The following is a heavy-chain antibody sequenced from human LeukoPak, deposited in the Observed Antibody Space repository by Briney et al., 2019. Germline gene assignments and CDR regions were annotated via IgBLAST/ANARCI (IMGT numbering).Heavy chain of an antibody. CDR2: ISAGGHTT. Sequence: PGGSLRLSCAASGFTFSNYGMSWVRQAPGKGLEWVSSISAGGHTTYYADSMKGRFTISRDNSKNTLYLQMNTLRADDTALYYCATNYDILTGSYNVFAFDIWGQGTMVTVSS. CDR3: ATNYDILTGSYNVFAFDI. CDR1: GFTFSNYG. V-gene: IGHV3-23*01. J-gene: IGHJ3*02. D-gene: IGHD3-9*01.